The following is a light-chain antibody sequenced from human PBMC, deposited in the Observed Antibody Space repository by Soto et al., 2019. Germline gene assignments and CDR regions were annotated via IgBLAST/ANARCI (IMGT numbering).Light chain of an antibody. Sequence: DIQMTQSPSTLCASVGHRVTITCRASQSISSWLAWYQQKPGKAPKLLIYDASSLESGVPSRFSGSGSGTEFTLTISSLQPDDFATYYCQQYNSYSPLTFGGGTRLEI. CDR2: DAS. CDR1: QSISSW. V-gene: IGKV1-5*01. J-gene: IGKJ5*01. CDR3: QQYNSYSPLT.